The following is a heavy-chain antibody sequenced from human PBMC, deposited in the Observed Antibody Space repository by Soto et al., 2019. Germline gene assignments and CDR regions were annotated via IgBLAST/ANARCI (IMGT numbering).Heavy chain of an antibody. CDR2: IWYDGSNK. Sequence: QVQLVESGGGVVQPGRSLRLSCAASGFTFSSYGMHWVRQAPGKGLEWVAVIWYDGSNKYYADSVKGRFTISRDNSKNTLYLQMNSLRAEDTAVYYCARAPDSSSSWYFDLWGRGTLVTVSS. CDR1: GFTFSSYG. D-gene: IGHD6-13*01. V-gene: IGHV3-33*01. J-gene: IGHJ2*01. CDR3: ARAPDSSSSWYFDL.